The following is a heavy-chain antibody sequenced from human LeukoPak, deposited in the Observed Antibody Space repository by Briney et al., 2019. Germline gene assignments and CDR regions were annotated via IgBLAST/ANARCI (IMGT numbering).Heavy chain of an antibody. CDR1: GFTFSSYL. J-gene: IGHJ6*02. CDR3: AREGVVVTAILSYYYGMDV. Sequence: GGSLRHSCAAPGFTFSSYLMSWVRQAPGKGLEWVANIKQAGSEKYYVDSVKGRITISRDNANNSLYLQMDSLRAEDTAVYYCAREGVVVTAILSYYYGMDVWGQGTTVTVSS. CDR2: IKQAGSEK. D-gene: IGHD2-21*02. V-gene: IGHV3-7*01.